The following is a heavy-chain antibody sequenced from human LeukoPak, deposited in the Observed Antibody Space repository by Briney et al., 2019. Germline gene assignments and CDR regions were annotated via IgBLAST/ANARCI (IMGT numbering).Heavy chain of an antibody. J-gene: IGHJ4*02. Sequence: SETLSLTCTASGGSISSYYWSWIRQPPGRGLEWMGCIYYSGSTNYNPSHKSRATISVDTSKNQFSLNLGSVTAADTAVYYCARGARGSYSYWGQGTLVTVSS. V-gene: IGHV4-59*08. CDR2: IYYSGST. CDR1: GGSISSYY. D-gene: IGHD1-26*01. CDR3: ARGARGSYSY.